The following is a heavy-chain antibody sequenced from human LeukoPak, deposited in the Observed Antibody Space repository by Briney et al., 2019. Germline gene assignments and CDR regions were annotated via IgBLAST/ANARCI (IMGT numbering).Heavy chain of an antibody. Sequence: ASVKVSCKASGYTFTGYYMHWVRQAPGQGLEWMGWINPNSGGTNYAQKFQGRVTMTRDTSISTAYMELSSLRSEDTAVYYCAGPLEFGIFGVVTTPPDVWGQGTTVTVSS. CDR3: AGPLEFGIFGVVTTPPDV. D-gene: IGHD3-3*01. V-gene: IGHV1-2*02. CDR2: INPNSGGT. CDR1: GYTFTGYY. J-gene: IGHJ6*02.